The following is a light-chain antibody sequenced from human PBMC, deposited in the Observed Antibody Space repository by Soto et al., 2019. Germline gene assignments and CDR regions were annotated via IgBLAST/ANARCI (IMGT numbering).Light chain of an antibody. J-gene: IGKJ3*01. CDR1: QDINIY. V-gene: IGKV1-33*01. Sequence: DIQMTQSPSSLFASVGDRVTITCQATQDINIYLNWYQQKPGKAPNLLIYDASNLEIGVPSRFSGSGSGTHFTFTISSLQTEDIGTYYCQQHESVPFTFGPGTKVDIK. CDR2: DAS. CDR3: QQHESVPFT.